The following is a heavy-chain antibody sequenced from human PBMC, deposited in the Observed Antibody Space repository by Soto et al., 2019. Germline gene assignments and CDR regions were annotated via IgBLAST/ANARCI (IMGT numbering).Heavy chain of an antibody. CDR1: GYTFVNYE. V-gene: IGHV1-8*01. CDR3: ARQQAMDY. CDR2: MNPHSGDT. J-gene: IGHJ4*02. Sequence: QVQLVQSGAEVKKPGASVKGSCKASGYTFVNYEINWVRQATGQGLEWLGWMNPHSGDTFYAQNFQGRVTMTRNTSITTAYMELNSLKSEDTAVYYCARQQAMDYWGQGTLVTVSS.